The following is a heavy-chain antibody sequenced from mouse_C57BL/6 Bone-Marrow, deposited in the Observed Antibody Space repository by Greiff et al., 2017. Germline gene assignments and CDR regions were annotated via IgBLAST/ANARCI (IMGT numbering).Heavy chain of an antibody. Sequence: EVKLVESGGGLVKPGGSLKLSCAASGFTFSSYTMSWVRQTPEKRLQWVAAISGGGGNTYYPGSVKGRFTISRDTASNILYLQLSSLRSEDMGLYSCERQVASVLARKYFDVWGKGTTVTVSA. J-gene: IGHJ1*03. CDR1: GFTFSSYT. V-gene: IGHV5-9*01. D-gene: IGHD1-1*01. CDR3: ERQVASVLARKYFDV. CDR2: ISGGGGNT.